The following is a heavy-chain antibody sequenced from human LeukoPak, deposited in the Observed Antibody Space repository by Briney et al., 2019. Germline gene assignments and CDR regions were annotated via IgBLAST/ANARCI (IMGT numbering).Heavy chain of an antibody. D-gene: IGHD3-22*01. J-gene: IGHJ4*02. CDR2: IIPILGIA. Sequence: SVKVSCKASGGTFSSYAISWVRQAPGQGLEWMGRIIPILGIANYAQKFQGRVTMTRDTSTSTAYMELRSLRSEDTAVYCCARAPANKYDSRLPEDYWGQGTLVTVSS. V-gene: IGHV1-69*04. CDR3: ARAPANKYDSRLPEDY. CDR1: GGTFSSYA.